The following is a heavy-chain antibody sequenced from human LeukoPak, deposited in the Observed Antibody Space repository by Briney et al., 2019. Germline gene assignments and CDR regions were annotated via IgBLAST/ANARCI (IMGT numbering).Heavy chain of an antibody. Sequence: GGSLRLSCAASGFTFSSYAMSWVRQAPGKGLEWVSAISGSGGSTYYADSVKGRFTISRENSKNTLYLQMNSLRAEDTAVYYCAKDVRSVSAAGIYDYWGQGTLVTVSS. CDR2: ISGSGGST. V-gene: IGHV3-23*01. CDR3: AKDVRSVSAAGIYDY. CDR1: GFTFSSYA. J-gene: IGHJ4*02. D-gene: IGHD6-13*01.